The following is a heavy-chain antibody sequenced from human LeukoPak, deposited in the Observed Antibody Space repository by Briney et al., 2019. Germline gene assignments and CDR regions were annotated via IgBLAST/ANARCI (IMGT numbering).Heavy chain of an antibody. V-gene: IGHV4-31*03. Sequence: PSETLSLTCTVSGGSISSGGNYWSWLRQLPGKSLEWIGYIYYVGNTNYNPSLKSRLSMSVDTSNNQFSLRLTSVTAADTAVYYCARVEVIGSTRYFDYWGQGAMVSVSS. CDR3: ARVEVIGSTRYFDY. J-gene: IGHJ4*02. CDR1: GGSISSGGNY. D-gene: IGHD3-16*02. CDR2: IYYVGNT.